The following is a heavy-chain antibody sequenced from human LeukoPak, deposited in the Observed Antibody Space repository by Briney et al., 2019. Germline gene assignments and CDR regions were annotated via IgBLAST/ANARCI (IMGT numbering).Heavy chain of an antibody. CDR3: ARDAGYCSSTSCYFGLSDY. D-gene: IGHD2-2*01. Sequence: SETLSLTCTVSGGSISSYYWSWIRQPAWKGLECIGRIYTSGSTNYNPPLKSRVTMSVDTSKNQFSLKLSSVTAADTAVYYCARDAGYCSSTSCYFGLSDYWGQGTLVTVSS. CDR2: IYTSGST. J-gene: IGHJ4*02. V-gene: IGHV4-4*07. CDR1: GGSISSYY.